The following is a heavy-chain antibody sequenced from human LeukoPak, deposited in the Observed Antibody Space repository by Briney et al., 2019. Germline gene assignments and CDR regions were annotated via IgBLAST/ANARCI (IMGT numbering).Heavy chain of an antibody. CDR3: SYGSGSSFFDY. CDR1: GGSISSGGYY. V-gene: IGHV4-30-2*01. Sequence: SETLSLTCTVSGGSISSGGYYWSWLRQPPGKGLEWIGFIFHDGNTYYNPSLKSRVTISVDRSTKQLSLRLRSVTAADTAVYYCSYGSGSSFFDYWGQGTLVTVSS. J-gene: IGHJ4*02. CDR2: IFHDGNT. D-gene: IGHD3-10*01.